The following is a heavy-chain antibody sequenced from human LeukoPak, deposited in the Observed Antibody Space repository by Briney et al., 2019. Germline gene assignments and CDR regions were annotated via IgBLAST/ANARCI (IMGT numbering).Heavy chain of an antibody. CDR3: ARELIAVAAYYYYGMDV. D-gene: IGHD6-19*01. CDR2: IKQDGSEK. Sequence: PGGSLRLSCAASGFTFSSYWMSWVRQAPGKGLEWVANIKQDGSEKYYADSVKGRFTISRDNAKNSLYLQMNSLRAEDTAVYYCARELIAVAAYYYYGMDVWGQGTTVTVSS. V-gene: IGHV3-7*01. J-gene: IGHJ6*02. CDR1: GFTFSSYW.